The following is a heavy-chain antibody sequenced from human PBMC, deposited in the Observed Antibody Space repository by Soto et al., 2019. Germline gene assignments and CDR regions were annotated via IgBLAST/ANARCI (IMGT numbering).Heavy chain of an antibody. D-gene: IGHD1-26*01. CDR3: AKDRGSDDAFDI. J-gene: IGHJ3*02. Sequence: EVQLLESGGGLVQPGGSLRLSCAASGFTFSSYAMSWVRQAPGKGLEWVSAISGSGGSTYYADSVKGRFTISRDNSKNTLYLQMNSLRAEDTAVYYSAKDRGSDDAFDIWGQGTMVTVSS. CDR2: ISGSGGST. V-gene: IGHV3-23*01. CDR1: GFTFSSYA.